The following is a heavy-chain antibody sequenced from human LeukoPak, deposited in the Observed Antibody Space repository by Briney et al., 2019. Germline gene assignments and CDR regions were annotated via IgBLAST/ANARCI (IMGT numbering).Heavy chain of an antibody. Sequence: GGSLRLSCAASGFTFSNFWMSWVRQAPGKGLEWVANIKQDGSEKYYVDSVKGRFTISRDNAKSSLYLQMNSLRAEDTAVYYCARGRGSSSDYWGQGALVTVSS. J-gene: IGHJ4*02. CDR1: GFTFSNFW. V-gene: IGHV3-7*01. CDR2: IKQDGSEK. D-gene: IGHD6-6*01. CDR3: ARGRGSSSDY.